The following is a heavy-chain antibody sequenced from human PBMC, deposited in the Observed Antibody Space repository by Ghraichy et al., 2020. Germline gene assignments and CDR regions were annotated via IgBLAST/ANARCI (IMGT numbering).Heavy chain of an antibody. J-gene: IGHJ4*02. CDR1: GGSFFNYY. D-gene: IGHD5-24*01. CDR3: ARTTSGSNTIFDS. V-gene: IGHV4-59*01. Sequence: LETLSLTCTVSGGSFFNYYWSWIRQPPGKGLEWIAYIYSSGSTNYNPSLKSRVTISVDSSKNQFSLRLSSVTAADTAVYYCARTTSGSNTIFDSWGQGTLVTVSS. CDR2: IYSSGST.